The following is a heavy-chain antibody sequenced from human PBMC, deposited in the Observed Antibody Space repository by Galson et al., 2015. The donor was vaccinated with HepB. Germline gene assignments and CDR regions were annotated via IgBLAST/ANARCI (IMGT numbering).Heavy chain of an antibody. CDR3: AKGRRAGSSSSWYNY. J-gene: IGHJ4*02. CDR1: GGSISTNNW. D-gene: IGHD2-2*02. V-gene: IGHV4/OR15-8*02. CDR2: IWHTVTT. Sequence: ETLSLTCVVSGGSISTNNWWSWIRQPPGQGLEWIGDIWHTVTTNYNPSLQSRLTMSLDRSTKQFSLNLTSVSAADTAVYHCAKGRRAGSSSSWYNYWGQGILVTVSS.